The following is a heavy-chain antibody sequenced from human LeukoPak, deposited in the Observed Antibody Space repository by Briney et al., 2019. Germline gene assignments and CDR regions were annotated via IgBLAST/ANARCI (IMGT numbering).Heavy chain of an antibody. D-gene: IGHD2-2*01. J-gene: IGHJ4*02. Sequence: GGSLRLSCAVSGLTFSTYSMTWVRQGPGKGLEWVSSIYNSGAKIFYADSVKGRFTISRDNSKNMLYLQMNSLRVEDTAVYYCARACSSTSCGFDYWGQGTLVTVSS. CDR3: ARACSSTSCGFDY. CDR2: IYNSGAKI. V-gene: IGHV3-23*01. CDR1: GLTFSTYS.